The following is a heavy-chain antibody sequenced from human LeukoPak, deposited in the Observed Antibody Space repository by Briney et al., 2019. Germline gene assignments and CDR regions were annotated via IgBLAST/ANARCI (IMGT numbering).Heavy chain of an antibody. CDR1: GGSFSNYF. D-gene: IGHD6-13*01. CDR2: INHSGST. V-gene: IGHV4-34*01. CDR3: ARHACSSGAGGYFDY. J-gene: IGHJ4*02. Sequence: PSETLSLTCAVYGGSFSNYFWSWICQPPGKGLEWIGEINHSGSTNYNPSLKSRVTISVDTSKKQFSLKVRSVTAADTAVYYCARHACSSGAGGYFDYWGQGTLVTVSS.